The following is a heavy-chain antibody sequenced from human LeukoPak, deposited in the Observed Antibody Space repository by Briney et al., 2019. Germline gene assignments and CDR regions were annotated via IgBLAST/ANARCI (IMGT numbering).Heavy chain of an antibody. Sequence: ASVKVSCRASRYTFTDYYMHWVRQAPGQGLEWMGWINPKSGETRYEQNFQGRVTMTRGTSITTAYMELSRLRSDDTAVYYCAREAGDNTYNVWGQGTMVTVSS. CDR1: RYTFTDYY. V-gene: IGHV1-2*02. J-gene: IGHJ3*01. CDR2: INPKSGET. CDR3: AREAGDNTYNV. D-gene: IGHD7-27*01.